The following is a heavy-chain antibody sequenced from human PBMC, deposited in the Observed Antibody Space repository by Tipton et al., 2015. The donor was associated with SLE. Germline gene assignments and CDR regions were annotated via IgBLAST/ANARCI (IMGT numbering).Heavy chain of an antibody. CDR1: GGSFSGYY. D-gene: IGHD5-24*01. Sequence: TLSLTCAVYGGSFSGYYWSWIRQPPGKGLEWIGEINHSGSTNYNPSLKSRLTILVDTSKNQFSLKLSSVTAADTAVYYCASAGDGYKYAFDIWGQGTMVTVSS. CDR2: INHSGST. CDR3: ASAGDGYKYAFDI. J-gene: IGHJ3*02. V-gene: IGHV4-34*01.